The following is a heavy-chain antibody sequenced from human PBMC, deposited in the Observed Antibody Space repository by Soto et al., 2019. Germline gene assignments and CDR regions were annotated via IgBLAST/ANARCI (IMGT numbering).Heavy chain of an antibody. V-gene: IGHV4-61*01. J-gene: IGHJ5*02. CDR1: GASVNSENYY. CDR2: VYYSGST. Sequence: QVQLQESGPGLVKPSETLSLTCTVSGASVNSENYYWSWIRQPPGTGLEWIGYVYYSGSTNYNPSLKSRATVSLDTYKNQFSLKMSSITSADSAFYYCARRVLRFVQWFDPWGHGKLVTVSS. D-gene: IGHD3-3*01. CDR3: ARRVLRFVQWFDP.